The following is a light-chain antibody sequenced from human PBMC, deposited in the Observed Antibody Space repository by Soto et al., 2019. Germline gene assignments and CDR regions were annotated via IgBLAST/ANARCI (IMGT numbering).Light chain of an antibody. CDR3: QQSYSSPPT. CDR2: DAS. CDR1: ESIGSW. J-gene: IGKJ1*01. Sequence: DIQMTQSPSTLSASVGDRVTITFRASESIGSWLAWYQQKPGKAPNLLIYDASSLESGVPSRFSGSGSGTEFTLTISSLQPEDFATYYCQQSYSSPPTFGQRTKVDIK. V-gene: IGKV1-5*01.